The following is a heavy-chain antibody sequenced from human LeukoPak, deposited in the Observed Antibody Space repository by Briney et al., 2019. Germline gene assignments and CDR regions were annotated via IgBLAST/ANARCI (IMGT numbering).Heavy chain of an antibody. Sequence: SETLSLTCAVYGGSFSGYYWSWIRQPPGKGLGWIGEINHSGSTNYNPSLKSRVTISVDTSKNQFSLKLNSVTAADTAVYYCARIGIAATGGKRRGSVAPYYFDYWGQGTLVTVSS. J-gene: IGHJ4*02. CDR1: GGSFSGYY. D-gene: IGHD6-13*01. CDR3: ARIGIAATGGKRRGSVAPYYFDY. V-gene: IGHV4-34*01. CDR2: INHSGST.